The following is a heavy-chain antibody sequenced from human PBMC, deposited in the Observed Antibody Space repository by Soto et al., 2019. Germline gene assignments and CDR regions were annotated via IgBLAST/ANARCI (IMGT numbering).Heavy chain of an antibody. V-gene: IGHV3-21*01. Sequence: PGGSLRLSCAASGFTFSSYSMNWVRQAPGKGLEWVSSISSSSSYIYYADSVKGRFTISRDNAKNSLYLQMNSLRAEDTAVYYCAVGYSGYDFLFDYWGQGTLVTVSS. D-gene: IGHD5-12*01. CDR3: AVGYSGYDFLFDY. CDR1: GFTFSSYS. J-gene: IGHJ4*02. CDR2: ISSSSSYI.